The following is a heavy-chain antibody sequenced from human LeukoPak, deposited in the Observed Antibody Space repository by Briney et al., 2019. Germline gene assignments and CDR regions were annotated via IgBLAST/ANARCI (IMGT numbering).Heavy chain of an antibody. CDR3: AREDDSSGYYYYYYGMDV. CDR2: IWFDGSNK. J-gene: IGHJ6*02. D-gene: IGHD3-22*01. CDR1: GFTFSTSG. Sequence: GGSLRLSCAASGFTFSTSGMHWVRQAPGKGLEWVAVIWFDGSNKHYADSVKGRFTISRDNSENTLYLQMNSLRAEDTAVYYCAREDDSSGYYYYYYGMDVWGQGTTVTVSS. V-gene: IGHV3-33*01.